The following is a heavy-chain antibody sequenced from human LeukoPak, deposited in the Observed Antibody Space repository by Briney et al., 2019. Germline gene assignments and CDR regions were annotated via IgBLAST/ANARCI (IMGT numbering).Heavy chain of an antibody. Sequence: SETLSLTCAVYGGSFSGYYWSWIRQPPGKGLEWIGEINHSGSTDYNPSLKSRVTISVDTSKNQFSLKLSSVTAADTAVYYCARGRRYCSSTSCYQYNWFYPWGQGTLVTVSS. D-gene: IGHD2-2*01. CDR3: ARGRRYCSSTSCYQYNWFYP. J-gene: IGHJ5*02. V-gene: IGHV4-34*01. CDR2: INHSGST. CDR1: GGSFSGYY.